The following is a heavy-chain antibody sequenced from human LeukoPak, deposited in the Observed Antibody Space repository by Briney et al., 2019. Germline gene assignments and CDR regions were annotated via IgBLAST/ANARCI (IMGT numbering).Heavy chain of an antibody. J-gene: IGHJ3*02. CDR1: GYTFTSYG. V-gene: IGHV1-2*02. D-gene: IGHD4-17*01. CDR2: INPNSGGT. CDR3: ARDLASVADWTVTTPADAFDI. Sequence: GASVKVSCKASGYTFTSYGISWVRQAPGQGLEWMGWINPNSGGTNYAQKFQGRVTMTRDTSISTAYMELSRLRSDDTAVYYCARDLASVADWTVTTPADAFDIWGQGTMVTVSS.